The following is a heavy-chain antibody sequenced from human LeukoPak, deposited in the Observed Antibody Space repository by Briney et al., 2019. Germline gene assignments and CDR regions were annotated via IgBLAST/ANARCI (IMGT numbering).Heavy chain of an antibody. CDR3: ASRCCSGGSCYGNLYYFDY. D-gene: IGHD2-15*01. V-gene: IGHV3-21*01. CDR2: ISSSSSYI. J-gene: IGHJ4*02. Sequence: GGSLRLSCAASGFTFSSYSMNWVRQAPGKGLEWVSSISSSSSYIYYADSVKGRFTISRDNAKNSLYLQMNSLRAEDTAVYYCASRCCSGGSCYGNLYYFDYWGQGTLVTVSS. CDR1: GFTFSSYS.